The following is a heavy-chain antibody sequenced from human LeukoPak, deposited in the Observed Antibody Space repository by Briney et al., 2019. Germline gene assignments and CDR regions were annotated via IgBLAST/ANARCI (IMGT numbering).Heavy chain of an antibody. CDR2: ISGSGGST. CDR1: GFTFSSYG. Sequence: GGSLRLSCAASGFTFSSYGMSWVRQAPGKGLEWVSAISGSGGSTYYADSVKGRFTISRDNSKNTLYLQMNSLRAEDTAVYYCAKWDYGDYYGDAFDIWGQGTMVTVSS. J-gene: IGHJ3*02. CDR3: AKWDYGDYYGDAFDI. D-gene: IGHD4-17*01. V-gene: IGHV3-23*01.